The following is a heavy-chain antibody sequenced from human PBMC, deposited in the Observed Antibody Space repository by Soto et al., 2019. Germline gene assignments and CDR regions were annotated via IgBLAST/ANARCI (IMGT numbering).Heavy chain of an antibody. CDR3: ARGTFVSEDYYYGMDV. Sequence: HRGGSLRLSCAASGFTFSSYDMHWVRQATGKGLEWVSAIGTAGDPYYPGSVKGRFTISRENAKNSLYLQMNSLRAGDTAVYYCARGTFVSEDYYYGMDVWGQGTTVTVSS. CDR2: IGTAGDP. CDR1: GFTFSSYD. V-gene: IGHV3-13*05. J-gene: IGHJ6*02. D-gene: IGHD1-1*01.